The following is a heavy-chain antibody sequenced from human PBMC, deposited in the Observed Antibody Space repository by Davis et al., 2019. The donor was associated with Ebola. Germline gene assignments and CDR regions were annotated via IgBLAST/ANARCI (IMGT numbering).Heavy chain of an antibody. Sequence: PSETLSLTCAISGDSVSSGGWNWIRQSPSRGLEWLGRTYFNSKYFRDYAVSVRGRITINADPSKNQFSLHLNSVTPEDTAIYYCARGWLKGYLDYWGQGTLVTVSS. CDR3: ARGWLKGYLDY. V-gene: IGHV6-1*01. CDR2: TYFNSKYFR. J-gene: IGHJ4*02. CDR1: GDSVSSGG. D-gene: IGHD3-22*01.